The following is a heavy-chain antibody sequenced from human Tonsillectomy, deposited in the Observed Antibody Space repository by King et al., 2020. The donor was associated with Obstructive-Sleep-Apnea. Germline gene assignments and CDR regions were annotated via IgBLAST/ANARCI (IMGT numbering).Heavy chain of an antibody. CDR3: ASDYSSGWLYYYYGMDV. CDR2: MNPNSGNT. J-gene: IGHJ6*02. CDR1: GYTFTSYD. Sequence: QLVQSGAEVKKPGASVKVSCKASGYTFTSYDINWVRQATGQGLEWMGWMNPNSGNTGYAQKFQGRVTMTRNTSISTAYMELSSLRSEDPAVYYCASDYSSGWLYYYYGMDVWGQGTTVTVSS. D-gene: IGHD6-19*01. V-gene: IGHV1-8*01.